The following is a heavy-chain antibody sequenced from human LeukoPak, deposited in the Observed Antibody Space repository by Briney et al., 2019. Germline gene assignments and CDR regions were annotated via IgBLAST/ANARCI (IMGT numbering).Heavy chain of an antibody. D-gene: IGHD6-19*01. CDR2: ISYDGSNK. CDR3: TMFTSGWD. CDR1: GFTVSSNY. J-gene: IGHJ4*02. Sequence: GGSLRLSCAASGFTVSSNYMSWVRQAPGKGLEWVAVISYDGSNKYYADSVKGRFTISRDNAKNTMSLQMTSLRAEDTAVYYCTMFTSGWDWGQGTLVTVSS. V-gene: IGHV3-30-3*01.